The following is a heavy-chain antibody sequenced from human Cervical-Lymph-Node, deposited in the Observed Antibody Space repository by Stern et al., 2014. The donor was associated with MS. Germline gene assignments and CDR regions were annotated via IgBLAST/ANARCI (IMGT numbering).Heavy chain of an antibody. V-gene: IGHV3-21*01. Sequence: VQLMQSGGGLIKPGGSLRLSCAASGFIFSSYDMNWVRQAPGKGLEWVASISSSASFIYYEDSVKGRFTISRDNAKNSLYLQMNSLRAEDTAVYYCVRRGELDVWGQGTTVTVSS. J-gene: IGHJ6*02. D-gene: IGHD4-17*01. CDR3: VRRGELDV. CDR1: GFIFSSYD. CDR2: ISSSASFI.